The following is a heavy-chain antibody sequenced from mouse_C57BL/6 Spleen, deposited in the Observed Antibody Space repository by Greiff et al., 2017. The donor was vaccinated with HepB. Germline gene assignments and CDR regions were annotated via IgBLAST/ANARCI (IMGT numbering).Heavy chain of an antibody. J-gene: IGHJ1*03. Sequence: EVKVVESGEGLVKPGGSLKLSCAASGFTFSSYAMSWVRQTPEKRLEWVAYISSGGDYIYYADTVKGRFTISRDNARNTLYLQMSSLKSEDTAMYYCTRDSYDGYYDYWYFDVWGTGTTVTVSS. D-gene: IGHD2-3*01. CDR3: TRDSYDGYYDYWYFDV. V-gene: IGHV5-9-1*02. CDR1: GFTFSSYA. CDR2: ISSGGDYI.